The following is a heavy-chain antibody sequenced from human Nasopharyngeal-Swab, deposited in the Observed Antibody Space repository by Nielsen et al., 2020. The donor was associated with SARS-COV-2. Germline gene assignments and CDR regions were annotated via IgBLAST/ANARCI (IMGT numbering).Heavy chain of an antibody. CDR2: IKSKTDGGTT. D-gene: IGHD3-9*01. V-gene: IGHV3-15*01. CDR3: TIIPLDILTGYYQYYFDY. J-gene: IGHJ4*02. Sequence: GESLKISCAASGFTFSNAWMSWVRQAPGKGLEWVGRIKSKTDGGTTDYAAPVKGRFTIPRDDSKNTLYLQMNSLKTEDTAVYYCTIIPLDILTGYYQYYFDYWGQGTLVTVSS. CDR1: GFTFSNAW.